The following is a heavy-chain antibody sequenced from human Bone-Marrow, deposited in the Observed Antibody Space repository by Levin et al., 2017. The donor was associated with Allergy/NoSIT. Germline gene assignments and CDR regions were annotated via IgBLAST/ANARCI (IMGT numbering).Heavy chain of an antibody. Sequence: GESLKISCKASGYTFTGYYMHWVRQAPGQGLEWMGWINPNSGGTNYAQKFQGWVTMTRDTSISTAYMELSRLRSDDTAVYYCAREFRHYYYYYGMDVWGQGTTVTVSS. J-gene: IGHJ6*02. D-gene: IGHD3-10*01. CDR1: GYTFTGYY. CDR2: INPNSGGT. CDR3: AREFRHYYYYYGMDV. V-gene: IGHV1-2*04.